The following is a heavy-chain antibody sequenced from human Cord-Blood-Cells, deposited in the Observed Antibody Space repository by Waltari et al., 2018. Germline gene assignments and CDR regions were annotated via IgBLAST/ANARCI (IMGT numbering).Heavy chain of an antibody. D-gene: IGHD5-18*01. CDR1: GYTLTELS. CDR2: VDAEDGET. Sequence: QVQLVQSGAEVKKPGASVKVSCKVSGYTLTELSMHWVRQAPGKGLAWMGGVDAEDGETIYEQKFQGRVTMTEETSTDPAYMELSSLRSEDTAVYYCATDLTANAFDIWGQGTMVTVSS. J-gene: IGHJ3*02. CDR3: ATDLTANAFDI. V-gene: IGHV1-24*01.